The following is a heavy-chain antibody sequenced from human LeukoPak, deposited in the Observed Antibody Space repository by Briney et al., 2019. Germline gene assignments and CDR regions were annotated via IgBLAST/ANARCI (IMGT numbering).Heavy chain of an antibody. V-gene: IGHV3-21*04. CDR2: ISSSSSYI. D-gene: IGHD4-17*01. Sequence: GGSLRLSCAASGFTFSSYSMNWVRQAPGKGLEWVSSISSSSSYIYYADSVKGRFTISRDNSKNTLYLQMNSLRAEDTAVYYCAKETTVTTKAPFDYWGQGTLVTVSS. CDR1: GFTFSSYS. CDR3: AKETTVTTKAPFDY. J-gene: IGHJ4*02.